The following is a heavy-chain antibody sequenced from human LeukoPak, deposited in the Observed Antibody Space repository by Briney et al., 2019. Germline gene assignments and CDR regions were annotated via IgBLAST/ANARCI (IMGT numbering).Heavy chain of an antibody. CDR1: GFTFSSYG. V-gene: IGHV3-33*01. CDR3: ARDRYSSSWYLDY. Sequence: GRSLRLSCAAPGFTFSSYGMHWVRQAPGKGLEWVAVIWYDGSNKYYGDSVKGRFTISGDNSKNTLYLQMNSLRAEDTAVYYCARDRYSSSWYLDYWGQGTLVTVSS. D-gene: IGHD6-13*01. J-gene: IGHJ4*02. CDR2: IWYDGSNK.